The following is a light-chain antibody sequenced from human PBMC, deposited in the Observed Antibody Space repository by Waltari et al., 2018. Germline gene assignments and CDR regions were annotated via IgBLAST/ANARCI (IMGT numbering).Light chain of an antibody. CDR1: QTVSNN. J-gene: IGKJ4*01. V-gene: IGKV3D-15*01. CDR3: QHYSDLPLT. CDR2: GAS. Sequence: DIVMTQSPATLSVSPGEGATLSCRASQTVSNNLAWYPQKSGKAPRLLIYGASTRATGIPVRFSGSGSGTEFALTISSLQSEESAVYYCQHYSDLPLTFGGGTKVEI.